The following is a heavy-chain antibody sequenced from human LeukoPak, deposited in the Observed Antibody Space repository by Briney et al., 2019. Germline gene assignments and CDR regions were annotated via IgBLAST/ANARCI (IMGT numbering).Heavy chain of an antibody. Sequence: GGSLRLSCAASGFTFSSYAMSWVRQAPGKGLEWVSAISGSGGSTYYADSVKGRFTISRDNAKNSLYLQMNSLRAEDTAVYYCARDRGGSAYCGGDCYNDAFDIWGQGTMVTVSS. CDR1: GFTFSSYA. V-gene: IGHV3-23*01. D-gene: IGHD2-21*02. J-gene: IGHJ3*02. CDR3: ARDRGGSAYCGGDCYNDAFDI. CDR2: ISGSGGST.